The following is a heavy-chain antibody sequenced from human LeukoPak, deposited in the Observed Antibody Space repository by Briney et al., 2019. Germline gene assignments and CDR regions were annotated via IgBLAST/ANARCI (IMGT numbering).Heavy chain of an antibody. D-gene: IGHD3-22*01. J-gene: IGHJ4*02. V-gene: IGHV4-59*01. CDR2: IYYSGST. CDR1: GGSISSYY. Sequence: SETLSLTCTVSGGSISSYYWSLIRQPPGKGLEWIGYIYYSGSTNYNPSLKSRVTISVDTSKNQFSLKLSSVTAADTAVYYCARFPNYYDSSGSLEYWGQGTLVTISS. CDR3: ARFPNYYDSSGSLEY.